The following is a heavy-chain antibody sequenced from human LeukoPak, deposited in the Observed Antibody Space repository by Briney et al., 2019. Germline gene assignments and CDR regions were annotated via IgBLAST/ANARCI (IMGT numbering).Heavy chain of an antibody. CDR3: ARRDSQDDWFDP. D-gene: IGHD3-22*01. CDR1: GYSISSGYY. CDR2: IYHSGST. V-gene: IGHV4-38-2*01. J-gene: IGHJ5*02. Sequence: SETLSLTCAVSGYSISSGYYWGWIRQPPGKGLEWIGSIYHSGSTHYNPSLKSRVTISVDTSKNQFSLKLSSVTAADTAVYYCARRDSQDDWFDPWGQGTLVTVSS.